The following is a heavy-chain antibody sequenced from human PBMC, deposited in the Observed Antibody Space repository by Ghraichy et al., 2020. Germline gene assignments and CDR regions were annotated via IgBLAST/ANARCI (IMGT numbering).Heavy chain of an antibody. J-gene: IGHJ4*02. V-gene: IGHV4-39*01. CDR2: IYYSSST. CDR1: GGSFSSSSYY. D-gene: IGHD6-13*01. Sequence: SETLSLTCTVSGGSFSSSSYYWGWIRPPPGKGLEWIGSIYYSSSTYYNPSLNSRVTISVDTSKNQFSLKMSSVTAADTAVYYCARRSRGAAGGTENFDYWGQGTLVTVSS. CDR3: ARRSRGAAGGTENFDY.